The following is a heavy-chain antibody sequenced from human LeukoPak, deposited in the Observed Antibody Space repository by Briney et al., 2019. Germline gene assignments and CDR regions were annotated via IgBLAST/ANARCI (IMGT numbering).Heavy chain of an antibody. CDR3: ARGYGDRWYFDY. CDR1: GGSISSGGYY. Sequence: SETLSLTCTVSGGSISSGGYYWSWIRQHPGKGLEWIGYIYYSGSTYYNPSLKSRVTISVDTSKNQFSLKLSSVTAADTAVYYCARGYGDRWYFDYCGQGTLVTVSS. D-gene: IGHD4-17*01. V-gene: IGHV4-31*03. J-gene: IGHJ4*02. CDR2: IYYSGST.